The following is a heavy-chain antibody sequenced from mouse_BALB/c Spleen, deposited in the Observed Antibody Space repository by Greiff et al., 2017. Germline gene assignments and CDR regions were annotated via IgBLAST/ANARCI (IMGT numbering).Heavy chain of an antibody. J-gene: IGHJ2*01. V-gene: IGHV1S22*01. CDR2: IYPGSGST. Sequence: LQQPGSELVRPGASVKLSCKASGYTFTSYWMHWVKQRHGQGLEWIGNIYPGSGSTNYDEKFKSKGTLTVDTSSSTAYMHLSSLTSEDSAVYYCTRSMDDYDLFDYWGQGTTLTVSS. CDR1: GYTFTSYW. D-gene: IGHD2-4*01. CDR3: TRSMDDYDLFDY.